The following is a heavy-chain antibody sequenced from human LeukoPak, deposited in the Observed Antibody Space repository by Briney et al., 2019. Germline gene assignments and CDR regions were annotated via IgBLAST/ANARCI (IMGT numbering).Heavy chain of an antibody. CDR3: ARDGRQRVTMDTGALDI. Sequence: WVTLSLTCSVSGGSISGYYWSWIPQPAGKGLEWLGRVYTSGSTNYHPSLKSRVTISMDTSQNQFSLKLSSVTAADTAVYYCARDGRQRVTMDTGALDIWGQGTMVTVSS. V-gene: IGHV4-4*07. CDR2: VYTSGST. CDR1: GGSISGYY. D-gene: IGHD3-10*01. J-gene: IGHJ3*02.